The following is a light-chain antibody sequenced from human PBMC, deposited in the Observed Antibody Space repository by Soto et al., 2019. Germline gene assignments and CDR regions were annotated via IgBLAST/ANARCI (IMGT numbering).Light chain of an antibody. J-gene: IGLJ3*02. Sequence: SVLTQPPSASGSPGQSVTISCTGTSSDVGGYNYVSWYQQHPGKAPKLMIYEVTKRPSGVPDRFSGSKSGNTASLTVSGLLAEDEADYYCSSHAGINNVVFGGGTKLTVL. CDR2: EVT. V-gene: IGLV2-8*01. CDR1: SSDVGGYNY. CDR3: SSHAGINNVV.